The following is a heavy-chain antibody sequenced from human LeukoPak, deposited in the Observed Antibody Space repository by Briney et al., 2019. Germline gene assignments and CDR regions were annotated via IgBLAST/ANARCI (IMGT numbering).Heavy chain of an antibody. J-gene: IGHJ5*02. Sequence: SETLSLTCSVSGGSISGFHWSWIRQTAGKGLEWIGRVSTSGNTFYNPSLESRVTMSADTSGIHFSLNLTSVTAADTAVYYCAKNGQRGFSFDPWGQGTLVTVSS. CDR2: VSTSGNT. D-gene: IGHD2-8*01. CDR3: AKNGQRGFSFDP. V-gene: IGHV4-4*07. CDR1: GGSISGFH.